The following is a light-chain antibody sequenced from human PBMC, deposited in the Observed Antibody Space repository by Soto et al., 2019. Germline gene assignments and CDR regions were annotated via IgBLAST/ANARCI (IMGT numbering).Light chain of an antibody. CDR2: ENN. Sequence: QSVLTQPPSVSAAPGQKVTISCSGSXSNIGNNYVSWYQQLPGTAPKLLIYENNKRPSGIPDRFSGSKSGTSATLGITGLQTGDEADYYCGTWDSSLSARVFGGGTKLTVL. J-gene: IGLJ2*01. V-gene: IGLV1-51*02. CDR1: XSNIGNNY. CDR3: GTWDSSLSARV.